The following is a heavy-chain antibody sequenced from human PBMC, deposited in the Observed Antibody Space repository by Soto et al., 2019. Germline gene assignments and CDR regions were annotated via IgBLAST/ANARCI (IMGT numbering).Heavy chain of an antibody. CDR3: ARSRLTDYSIDY. CDR1: GYTFTGYY. D-gene: IGHD4-4*01. CDR2: VNPNSGAT. V-gene: IGHV1-2*02. Sequence: ASVKVSCKPSGYTFTGYYIHWGRQAPGQGLECMGWVNPNSGATNYALKFQGRVTMTRDTSISAAYMELNSLTSDDTAVYYCARSRLTDYSIDYWGQGTLVTVPS. J-gene: IGHJ4*02.